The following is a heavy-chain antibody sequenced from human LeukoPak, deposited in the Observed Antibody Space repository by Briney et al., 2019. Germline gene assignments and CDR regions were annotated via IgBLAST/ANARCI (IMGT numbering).Heavy chain of an antibody. Sequence: PGGSLRLSCAASGFTFSSYSMKRVRQAPGKGLEGVSSISSSSSYIYYADSVKGRFTISRDNAKNSLYLQMSSLRAEDTAVYYCAREGYYGSGSYYYYYGMDVWGQGTTVTVSS. CDR1: GFTFSSYS. V-gene: IGHV3-21*01. D-gene: IGHD3-10*01. CDR2: ISSSSSYI. CDR3: AREGYYGSGSYYYYYGMDV. J-gene: IGHJ6*02.